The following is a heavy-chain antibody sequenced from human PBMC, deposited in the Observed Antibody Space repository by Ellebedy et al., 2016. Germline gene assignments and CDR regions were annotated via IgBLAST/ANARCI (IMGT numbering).Heavy chain of an antibody. CDR1: GYNFISYG. CDR2: ISAYNGDT. V-gene: IGHV1-18*01. D-gene: IGHD2-2*01. Sequence: ASVKVSXKASGYNFISYGIHWVRQAPGQGLEWMGWISAYNGDTKYPQKVQGRITMTTDTSTSTAYMELRSLKSDDTAMYYCARGGMLYCSSTYCVDYWGQGTLVTVSS. CDR3: ARGGMLYCSSTYCVDY. J-gene: IGHJ4*02.